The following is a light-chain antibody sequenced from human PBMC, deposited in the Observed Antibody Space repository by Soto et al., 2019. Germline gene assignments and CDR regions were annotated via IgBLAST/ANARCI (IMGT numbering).Light chain of an antibody. J-gene: IGLJ3*02. CDR2: EVS. V-gene: IGLV2-14*01. CDR3: SSYTTTTRL. CDR1: SSDIGSNNY. Sequence: QSALTQPASVSGSPGQSITISCTGTSSDIGSNNYVSWFQQRPGKAPTLIIYEVSNRPSGVSTHFSGSKSSNTASLTIAGLLPEDEAEYYCSSYTTTTRLFGGGTKLTVL.